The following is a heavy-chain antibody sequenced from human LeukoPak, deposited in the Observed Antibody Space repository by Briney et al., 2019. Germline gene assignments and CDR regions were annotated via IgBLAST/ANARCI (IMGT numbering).Heavy chain of an antibody. CDR3: AAGDTLVRGVIIPFAP. CDR2: IIVGSGQT. D-gene: IGHD3-10*01. V-gene: IGHV1-58*01. CDR1: GFTLINSA. J-gene: IGHJ5*02. Sequence: SVKVSCKASGFTLINSAVQWVRQARGQRLEWVGWIIVGSGQTRYAQKFQERVTITRDMSTSAAFLELSSLRSEDSAVYYCAAGDTLVRGVIIPFAPWGQGTLVTVSS.